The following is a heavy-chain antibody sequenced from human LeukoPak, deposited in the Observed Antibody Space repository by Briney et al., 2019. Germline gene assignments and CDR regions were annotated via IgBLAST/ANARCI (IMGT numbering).Heavy chain of an antibody. Sequence: SETLSLTCAVYGGSFSGYYWSWIRQPPGKGLEWIGEISHSGSTNYNPSLKSRVTISVDTSKNQFSLKLSSVTAADTAVYYCARHDYGDYLYYFDYWGQGTLVTVSS. CDR2: ISHSGST. CDR1: GGSFSGYY. V-gene: IGHV4-34*01. J-gene: IGHJ4*02. CDR3: ARHDYGDYLYYFDY. D-gene: IGHD4-17*01.